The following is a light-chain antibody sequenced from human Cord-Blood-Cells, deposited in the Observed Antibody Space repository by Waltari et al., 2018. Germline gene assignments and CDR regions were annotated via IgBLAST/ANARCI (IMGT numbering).Light chain of an antibody. CDR2: EGS. CDR3: CSYAGSSNVV. V-gene: IGLV2-23*01. J-gene: IGLJ2*01. Sequence: QSALTQPASVSGSPGQSITISCTGTSRDVGSYNLVSWYQQNPGKAPKLMIYEGSKRPSGVSNRFSGSKSGNTASLTISGLQAEDEADYYCCSYAGSSNVVFGGGTKLTVL. CDR1: SRDVGSYNL.